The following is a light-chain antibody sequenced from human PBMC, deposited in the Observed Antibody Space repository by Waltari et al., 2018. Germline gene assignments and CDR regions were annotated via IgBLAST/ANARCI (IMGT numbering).Light chain of an antibody. V-gene: IGLV3-1*01. CDR3: QTWDNILLI. CDR1: QLGNKY. CDR2: QDI. J-gene: IGLJ2*01. Sequence: SYELTQPPSVSVSPGQTASITCPGDQLGNKYVCWYQQRPGQSPVLVIYQDIKRPSGIPERFSGSNSGNTATLTISGTQAMDEAVYYCQTWDNILLIFGGGTKLTVL.